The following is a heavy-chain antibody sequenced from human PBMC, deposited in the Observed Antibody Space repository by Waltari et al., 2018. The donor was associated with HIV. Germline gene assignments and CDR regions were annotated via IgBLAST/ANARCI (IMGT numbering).Heavy chain of an antibody. V-gene: IGHV4-61*01. D-gene: IGHD3-16*01. CDR2: IYYSGRT. CDR3: ARKYDSDAFDI. CDR1: DGPVSSRSHY. Sequence: QVQLQESGPGLVKPSEPLSLTCTVSDGPVSSRSHYWSWIRQPPGKGLEWIGYIYYSGRTNYNPSLKSRVTISVDTSKNQFSLKLSSVTAADTAVYYCARKYDSDAFDIWGQGTMVTVSS. J-gene: IGHJ3*02.